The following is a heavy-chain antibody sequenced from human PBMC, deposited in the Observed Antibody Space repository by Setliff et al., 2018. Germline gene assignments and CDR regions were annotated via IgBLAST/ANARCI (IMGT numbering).Heavy chain of an antibody. D-gene: IGHD2-21*01. CDR1: GYIFTDYY. Sequence: ASVKVSCKASGYIFTDYYMHWVRQAPGQELGWMGRIRPNGGGTHYAQKFQGRVTMTRDTANSSVYMDLSSLTSDDTAIYYCARGGGSYRAGNSRPTYWFDPWGQGTLVTVSS. CDR2: IRPNGGGT. CDR3: ARGGGSYRAGNSRPTYWFDP. V-gene: IGHV1-2*06. J-gene: IGHJ5*02.